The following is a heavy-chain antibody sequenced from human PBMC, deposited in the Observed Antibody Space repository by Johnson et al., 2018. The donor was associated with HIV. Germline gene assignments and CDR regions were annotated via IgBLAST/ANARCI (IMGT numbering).Heavy chain of an antibody. J-gene: IGHJ3*02. CDR2: IKSKTDGGTT. CDR1: GFTFSNYW. CDR3: ARDPGGVAAFDI. D-gene: IGHD3-16*01. Sequence: EVQLVESGGGLVQPGGSLRLSCAASGFTFSNYWMSWVRQAPGKGLEWVGRIKSKTDGGTTDYAAPVKGRFTISRDDSKNTLYLQMNSLRAEDTAVYYCARDPGGVAAFDIWGQGTMVTVSS. V-gene: IGHV3-15*01.